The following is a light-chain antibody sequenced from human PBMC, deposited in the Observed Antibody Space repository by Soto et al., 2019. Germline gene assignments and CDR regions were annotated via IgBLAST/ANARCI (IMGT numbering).Light chain of an antibody. Sequence: DIQMTQSPSSLSASVGDRVTITCRTSQSISNHLHWYQQTPGKAPKILIYHASSLETGVPSRFSGSGSGTEFTLTISSVQPDDFASYYCQHYNSYGTFGQGTKVDIK. V-gene: IGKV1-5*01. J-gene: IGKJ1*01. CDR2: HAS. CDR1: QSISNH. CDR3: QHYNSYGT.